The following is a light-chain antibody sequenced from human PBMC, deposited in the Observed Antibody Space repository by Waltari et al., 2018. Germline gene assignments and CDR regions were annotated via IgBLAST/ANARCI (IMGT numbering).Light chain of an antibody. V-gene: IGLV2-14*01. Sequence: QSALTQPASVSGSPGESITISCTGTSSDGGGYNYVSWYQQHPGKAPILMISDVSKRPSGCSTRFSGSKSGNTASLTISGLQAEDEADYYCSSYTSSSTWVFGTGTKVTVL. CDR2: DVS. J-gene: IGLJ1*01. CDR3: SSYTSSSTWV. CDR1: SSDGGGYNY.